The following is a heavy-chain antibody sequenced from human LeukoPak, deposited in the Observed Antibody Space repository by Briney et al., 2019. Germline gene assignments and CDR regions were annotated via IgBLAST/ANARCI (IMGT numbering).Heavy chain of an antibody. CDR2: IYPGDSDT. CDR3: ARQGPVAAAGTFWFDP. D-gene: IGHD6-13*01. CDR1: GYSFTSYW. V-gene: IGHV5-51*01. J-gene: IGHJ5*02. Sequence: GESLKISCKGSGYSFTSYWIGWVRQMPGKGPEWMGIIYPGDSDTRHSPSFQGQVTISADKSISTAYLQWSSLKASDTAMYYCARQGPVAAAGTFWFDPWGQGTLVTVSS.